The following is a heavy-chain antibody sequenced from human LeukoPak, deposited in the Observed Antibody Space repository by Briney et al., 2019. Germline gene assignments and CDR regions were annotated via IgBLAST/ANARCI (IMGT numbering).Heavy chain of an antibody. CDR2: IGTAGDT. V-gene: IGHV3-13*01. D-gene: IGHD4-17*01. CDR3: ARARYGDSSFDY. Sequence: GGSLRLSCAASGFTFSSYDMHWVRQATGKGLEWVSAIGTAGDTYYPGSVKGRFTISRENAKNSLYLQMNSLRAGGTAVYYCARARYGDSSFDYWGQGTLVTVSS. J-gene: IGHJ4*02. CDR1: GFTFSSYD.